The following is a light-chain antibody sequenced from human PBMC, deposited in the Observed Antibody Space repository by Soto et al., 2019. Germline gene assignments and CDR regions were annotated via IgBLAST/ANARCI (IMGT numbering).Light chain of an antibody. V-gene: IGLV3-1*01. CDR1: KLGYKY. CDR2: QDR. Sequence: SYELTQPPSVSVSPGQTASITCSGDKLGYKYACWYQQKPGQSPVLVIYQDRKRPSGIPERFSGSNSGNTATLTISGTQAMDEADYYCQAWDSSTVVFGGGTQLTVL. CDR3: QAWDSSTVV. J-gene: IGLJ2*01.